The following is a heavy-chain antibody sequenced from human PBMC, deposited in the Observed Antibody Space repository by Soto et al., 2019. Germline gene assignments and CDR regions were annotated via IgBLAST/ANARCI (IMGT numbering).Heavy chain of an antibody. Sequence: PSETLSLTCTVSGGSISGYYWSWIRQPPGKRLEWIGNISYSGSTNYNPSLKSRVTMSVDTSKNQFSLKLNSVTAADTAVYYCARRAYFDSWGQGTLVTVSS. CDR1: GGSISGYY. V-gene: IGHV4-59*01. CDR3: ARRAYFDS. CDR2: ISYSGST. J-gene: IGHJ4*02.